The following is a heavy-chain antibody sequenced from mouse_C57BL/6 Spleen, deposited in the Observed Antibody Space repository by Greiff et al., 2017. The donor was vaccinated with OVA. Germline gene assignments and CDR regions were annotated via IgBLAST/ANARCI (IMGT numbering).Heavy chain of an antibody. Sequence: EVKLVESGGGLVKPGGSLKLSCAASGFTFSSYAMSWVRQTPEKRLEWVATISDGGSYTYYPDNVKGRFTISRDNAKNNLYLQMSHLKSEDTAMYYCARDQYYAMDYWGQGTSVTVSS. CDR1: GFTFSSYA. J-gene: IGHJ4*01. CDR2: ISDGGSYT. CDR3: ARDQYYAMDY. V-gene: IGHV5-4*01.